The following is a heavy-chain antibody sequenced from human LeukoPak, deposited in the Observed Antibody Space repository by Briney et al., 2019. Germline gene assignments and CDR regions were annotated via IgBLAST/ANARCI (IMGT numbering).Heavy chain of an antibody. D-gene: IGHD6-13*01. V-gene: IGHV3-66*01. CDR3: ASGPQMGYSSSWAIDF. J-gene: IGHJ4*02. CDR2: IYSGGST. Sequence: PGGSLRLSCAASGFTISSNYMSWVRQAPGKGLEWVSVIYSGGSTYYADSVKGRFTISRDNSKNTLYLQMNSLSAEDTAVYYCASGPQMGYSSSWAIDFWGQGTLVTVSS. CDR1: GFTISSNY.